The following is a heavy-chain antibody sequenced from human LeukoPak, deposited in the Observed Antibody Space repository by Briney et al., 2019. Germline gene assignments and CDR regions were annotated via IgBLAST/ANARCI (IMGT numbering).Heavy chain of an antibody. CDR3: AKGNQSGILPGYYRWFDR. CDR2: IYTSGNT. V-gene: IGHV4-4*07. CDR1: GGSISSYY. Sequence: SETLSVTCTVSGGSISSYYWSWSRQPAGKGLEWIGRIYTSGNTNYDPSLESPVTMSVDTSKNQFSLKLSSVSAEDTDVYYCAKGNQSGILPGYYRWFDRWGEGSLVSVSS. J-gene: IGHJ5*02. D-gene: IGHD3-9*01.